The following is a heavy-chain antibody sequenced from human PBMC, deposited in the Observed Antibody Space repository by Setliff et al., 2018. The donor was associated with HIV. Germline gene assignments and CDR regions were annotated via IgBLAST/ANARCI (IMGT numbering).Heavy chain of an antibody. CDR3: ARDIGITTTVKGCLEP. V-gene: IGHV1-69*10. CDR2: ITPVIGRP. J-gene: IGHJ5*02. CDR1: GTNLDSFV. D-gene: IGHD1-1*01. Sequence: AASVKVSCKASGTNLDSFVISWVRQASGQGLEGMGGITPVIGRPIYAQRFHGRVTITAEKSTNTVYMQLTSLTADDTAVYYCARDIGITTTVKGCLEPWGQVPQVTVSS.